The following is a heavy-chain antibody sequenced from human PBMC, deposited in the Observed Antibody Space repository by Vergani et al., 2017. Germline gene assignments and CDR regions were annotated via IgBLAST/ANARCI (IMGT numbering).Heavy chain of an antibody. CDR2: IKNTGDST. D-gene: IGHD5-24*01. Sequence: EVQLLQSEGAVVQPGGSLRLSCVVSGFTFSSYAMSWVRQGQGQGLEWVASIKNTGDSTHYADSVKGRFTISRDNSKNTLYLQMNSLIVEDTAVYYCGRGSDNYNGGKGTLVTVSS. J-gene: IGHJ4*02. CDR3: GRGSDNYN. V-gene: IGHV3-23*01. CDR1: GFTFSSYA.